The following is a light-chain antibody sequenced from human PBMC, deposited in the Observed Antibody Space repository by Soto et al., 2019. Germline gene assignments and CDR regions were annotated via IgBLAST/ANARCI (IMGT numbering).Light chain of an antibody. CDR3: SSYTSSSTLVV. J-gene: IGLJ2*01. CDR1: SSDVGGYNF. Sequence: QSALTQPASASGSPGQSITISCTGTSSDVGGYNFVSWYQQHPGKAPKLMIYDVSNRPSGVSNRFSGSKSGSTASLTISGLQAEDEADYYCSSYTSSSTLVVFGGGTKLTVL. V-gene: IGLV2-14*01. CDR2: DVS.